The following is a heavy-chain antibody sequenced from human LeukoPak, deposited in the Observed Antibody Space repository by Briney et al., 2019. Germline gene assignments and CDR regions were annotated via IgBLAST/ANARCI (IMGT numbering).Heavy chain of an antibody. CDR2: INSDGSST. CDR1: RFTFSSYW. V-gene: IGHV3-74*01. Sequence: GGSLRLSCAASRFTFSSYWMHWVRQAPGKGLVWVSRINSDGSSTSYADSVKGRFTISRDNAKNTLYLQMNSLRAEDTAVYYCARDCSSTSCYLDYWGQGTLVTVSS. D-gene: IGHD2-2*01. J-gene: IGHJ4*02. CDR3: ARDCSSTSCYLDY.